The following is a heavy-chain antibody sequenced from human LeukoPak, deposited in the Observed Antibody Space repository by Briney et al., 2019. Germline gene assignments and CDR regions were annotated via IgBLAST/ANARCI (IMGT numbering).Heavy chain of an antibody. J-gene: IGHJ4*02. CDR2: IYSGGST. CDR3: ARGPGAFDY. D-gene: IGHD1-26*01. V-gene: IGHV3-66*02. CDR1: GFTFSSYA. Sequence: GGSLRLSCAASGFTFSSYAMSWVRQAPGKGLEWVSVIYSGGSTYYADSVKGRFTISRDNSKNTLYLQMNSLRAEDTAVYYCARGPGAFDYWGQGTLVTVSS.